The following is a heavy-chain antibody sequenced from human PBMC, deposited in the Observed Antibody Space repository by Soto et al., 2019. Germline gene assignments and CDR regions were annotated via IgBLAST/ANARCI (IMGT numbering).Heavy chain of an antibody. D-gene: IGHD3-22*01. Sequence: SETLSLTCAVYGGSFSGYYWSWIRQPPGKGLEWIGEINHSGSTNYNPSLKSRVTISVDTSKNQFSLKLSSVTAADTAVYYCARRHRLYYDSSGPPLDYWGQGTLVTVSS. CDR1: GGSFSGYY. V-gene: IGHV4-34*01. J-gene: IGHJ4*02. CDR2: INHSGST. CDR3: ARRHRLYYDSSGPPLDY.